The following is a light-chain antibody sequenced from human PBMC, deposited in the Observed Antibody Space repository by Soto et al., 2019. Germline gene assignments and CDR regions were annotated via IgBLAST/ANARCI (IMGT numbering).Light chain of an antibody. J-gene: IGKJ4*01. CDR1: QDINSW. CDR2: IAS. V-gene: IGKV1-12*01. Sequence: IRMTQSPSSVSASVGDRVTITCRASQDINSWLTWYQQKPGKAPKVLIYIASRLQSGVPSRVSGRGSGTDFSLTISNLQPEDFATYFCQQSKTFPLTFGGGTKVDIK. CDR3: QQSKTFPLT.